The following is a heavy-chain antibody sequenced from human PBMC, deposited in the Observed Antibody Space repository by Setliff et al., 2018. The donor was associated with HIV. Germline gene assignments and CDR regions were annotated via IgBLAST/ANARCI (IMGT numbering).Heavy chain of an antibody. CDR3: AGHSTTWYPNWFDP. CDR2: IRSKADKYAT. V-gene: IGHV3-73*01. J-gene: IGHJ5*02. D-gene: IGHD2-2*01. Sequence: GGSLRLSCAASGFTFSGAEIHWVRQASGKGLEWVGRIRSKADKYATDYGASAKGRFIISRDGSKKTAYLQMSSLRAEDTAVYYCAGHSTTWYPNWFDPWGQGTLVTVSS. CDR1: GFTFSGAE.